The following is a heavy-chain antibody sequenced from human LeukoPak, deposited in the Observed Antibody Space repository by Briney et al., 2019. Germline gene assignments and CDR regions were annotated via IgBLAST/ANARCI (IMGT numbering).Heavy chain of an antibody. Sequence: SETLSLTCAVYGGSFSGYYWSWIRQPPGKGLEWIGEINHSGSTNYNPSLKSRVTISVDTSKNQFSLKLSSVTAADTAVYYCARDSPYYYDTSNWFDPWGQGTLVTVSS. CDR1: GGSFSGYY. CDR3: ARDSPYYYDTSNWFDP. CDR2: INHSGST. J-gene: IGHJ5*02. D-gene: IGHD3-22*01. V-gene: IGHV4-34*01.